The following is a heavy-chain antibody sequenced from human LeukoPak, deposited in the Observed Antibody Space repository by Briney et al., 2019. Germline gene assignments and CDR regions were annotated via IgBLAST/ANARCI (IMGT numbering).Heavy chain of an antibody. CDR1: GFTFSSYS. V-gene: IGHV3-21*01. CDR3: ASSTYYYDSSGYYYDY. Sequence: PGGSLRLSCAAPGFTFSSYSMNWVRQAPGKGLEWVSSISSSSSYIYYADSVKGRFTISRDNAKNSLYLQMNSLRTEDTAVYYCASSTYYYDSSGYYYDYWGQGTLVTVSS. CDR2: ISSSSSYI. D-gene: IGHD3-22*01. J-gene: IGHJ4*02.